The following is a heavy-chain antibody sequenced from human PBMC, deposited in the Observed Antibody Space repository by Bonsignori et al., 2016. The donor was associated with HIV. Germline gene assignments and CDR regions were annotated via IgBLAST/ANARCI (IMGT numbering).Heavy chain of an antibody. Sequence: QVQLVQSGAEVKKSGASVKVSCTASGYDFTGYYIHWVRQAPGLGLEWMGWIDPKSGDTNYVQKFPGRVTMTRYTSTATVFIELTWLKSDDTAVYYCARGRGPGYYASGTISYYFDFW. CDR2: IDPKSGDT. J-gene: IGHJ4*01. CDR1: GYDFTGYY. D-gene: IGHD3-10*01. V-gene: IGHV1-2*02. CDR3: ARGRGPGYYASGTISYYFDF.